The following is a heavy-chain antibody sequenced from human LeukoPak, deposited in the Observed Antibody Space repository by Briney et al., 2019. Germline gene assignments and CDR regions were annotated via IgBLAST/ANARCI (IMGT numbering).Heavy chain of an antibody. Sequence: GGSLRLSCAASGFTFSSYGMSWVRQAPGKGLEWVSAISGSGGSTYYADSVKGRFTISRDNSKNTLYLQMNSLRAEDTAVYYCASGRANRVAALYMDVWGKGTTVTVSS. CDR3: ASGRANRVAALYMDV. D-gene: IGHD6-6*01. V-gene: IGHV3-23*01. CDR1: GFTFSSYG. CDR2: ISGSGGST. J-gene: IGHJ6*03.